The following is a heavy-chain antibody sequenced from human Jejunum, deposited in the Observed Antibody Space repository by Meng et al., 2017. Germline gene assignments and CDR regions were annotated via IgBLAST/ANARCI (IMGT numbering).Heavy chain of an antibody. CDR1: GYTLTSFG. CDR2: ISPYNGNT. Sequence: QGQLVQSGAEVKKPGASVKVSCKTSGYTLTSFGISWVRQAPGQGLEWMGWISPYNGNTKYAQKLQGRVTMTTDTSTSTAYMELRSLRSDDTAVYYCARDGVSFTMVRGGTYWGQGTLVTVSS. J-gene: IGHJ4*02. CDR3: ARDGVSFTMVRGGTY. V-gene: IGHV1-18*01. D-gene: IGHD3-10*01.